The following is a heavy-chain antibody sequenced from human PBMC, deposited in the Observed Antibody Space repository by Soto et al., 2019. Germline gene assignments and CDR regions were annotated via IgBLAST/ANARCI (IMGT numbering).Heavy chain of an antibody. CDR3: ARGGLAAAGYFDY. Sequence: EVQLVESGGGLVQPGGPLRLSCAASGFTFSSYWMSWVRQAPGKGLEWVANIKQDGSEKYYVDSVKGRFTISRDNAKNSLYLQMNSLRAEDTAVYYCARGGLAAAGYFDYWGQGTLVTVSS. CDR2: IKQDGSEK. V-gene: IGHV3-7*01. CDR1: GFTFSSYW. D-gene: IGHD6-13*01. J-gene: IGHJ4*02.